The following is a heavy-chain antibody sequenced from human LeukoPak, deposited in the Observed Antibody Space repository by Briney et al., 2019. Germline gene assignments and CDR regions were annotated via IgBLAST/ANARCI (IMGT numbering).Heavy chain of an antibody. J-gene: IGHJ6*03. CDR1: GGSISSHY. CDR3: ARVPSCSSTSCQHAHYYYYMDV. CDR2: IYYSGST. D-gene: IGHD2-2*01. Sequence: PSETLSLTCTVSGGSISSHYWSWIRQPPGKGLEWIGYIYYSGSTNYNPSLKSRVTISVDTSKNQFSLKLSSVTAADTAVYYCARVPSCSSTSCQHAHYYYYMDVWGKGTTVTVSS. V-gene: IGHV4-59*11.